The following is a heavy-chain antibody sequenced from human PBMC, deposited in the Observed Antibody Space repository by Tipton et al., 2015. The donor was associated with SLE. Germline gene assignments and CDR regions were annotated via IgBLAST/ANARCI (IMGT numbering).Heavy chain of an antibody. CDR1: GFTFSSNA. D-gene: IGHD7-27*01. CDR2: ISYSGDNT. V-gene: IGHV3-23*01. CDR3: ARDWSWGFGL. J-gene: IGHJ5*02. Sequence: SLRLSCAASGFTFSSNAMSWVRQAPGKGLEWVSHISYSGDNTHYADSVKGRLTISRDNSKNTVYLQMNSLRAEDTAVYYCARDWSWGFGLWGQGTLVTVSS.